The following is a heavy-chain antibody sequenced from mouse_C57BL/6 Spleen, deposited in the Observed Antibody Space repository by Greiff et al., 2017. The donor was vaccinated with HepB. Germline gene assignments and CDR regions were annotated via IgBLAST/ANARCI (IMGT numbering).Heavy chain of an antibody. CDR1: GFTFSSYA. Sequence: EVKVVESGGGLVKPGGSLKLSCAASGFTFSSYAMSWVRQTPEKRLEWVATISDGGSYTYYPDNVKGRFTISRDNAKNNLYLQMSHLKSEDTAMYYCAREDYYGSSWAYWGQGTLVTVSA. D-gene: IGHD1-1*01. CDR2: ISDGGSYT. V-gene: IGHV5-4*01. CDR3: AREDYYGSSWAY. J-gene: IGHJ3*01.